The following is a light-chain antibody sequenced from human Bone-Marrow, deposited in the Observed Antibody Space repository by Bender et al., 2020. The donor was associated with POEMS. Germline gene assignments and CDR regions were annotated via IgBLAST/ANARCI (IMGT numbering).Light chain of an antibody. V-gene: IGLV2-23*02. J-gene: IGLJ2*01. CDR1: GSNIGGYP. CDR3: CSYAGSRHVV. Sequence: QSVLPQPPSVSGTPGQRVTISCSGSGSNIGGYPVNWYQQHPGKAPKLMIYHVTSRPPGISDRFSGSKSGNTASLTISGLQAEDEADYYCCSYAGSRHVVFGGGTKLTVL. CDR2: HVT.